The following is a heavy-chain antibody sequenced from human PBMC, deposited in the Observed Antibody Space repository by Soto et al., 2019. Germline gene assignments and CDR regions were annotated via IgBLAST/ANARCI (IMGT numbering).Heavy chain of an antibody. CDR1: GGTFSSYA. D-gene: IGHD3-16*02. CDR3: ALAMITFGGVIVGGSY. Sequence: QVQLVQSGAEVKKPGSSVKVSCKASGGTFSSYAISWVRQAPGQGLEWMGGIIPIFGTANYAQKFQGRVTTTAQESTGTAYMELSRLRSEDTAVYYCALAMITFGGVIVGGSYWGQGTMVTVSS. J-gene: IGHJ4*02. V-gene: IGHV1-69*12. CDR2: IIPIFGTA.